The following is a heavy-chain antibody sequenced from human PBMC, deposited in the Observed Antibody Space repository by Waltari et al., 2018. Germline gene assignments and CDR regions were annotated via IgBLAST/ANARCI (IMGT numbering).Heavy chain of an antibody. V-gene: IGHV3-7*03. CDR1: GFSFSAYW. D-gene: IGHD7-27*01. CDR3: ARDFNWGWFY. J-gene: IGHJ4*02. Sequence: EVQLTESGGGLVQPGGSLRRSCAASGFSFSAYWVTWVRQAPGKGLEWVANIKYDGSATYHADSVNGRFSISRANAKNSLYLQMNSVSAEDTAIYYCARDFNWGWFYWGQGALVTVSS. CDR2: IKYDGSAT.